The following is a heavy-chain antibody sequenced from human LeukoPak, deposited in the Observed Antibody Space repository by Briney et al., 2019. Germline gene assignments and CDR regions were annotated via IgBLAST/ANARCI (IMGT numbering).Heavy chain of an antibody. CDR3: ARLPAYCSSTSCYYDY. V-gene: IGHV3-7*01. Sequence: GGSLRLSCVASGFTFRTSWMTWVRQTPDKGLEWVASIKPDGSDKYYVDSVKGRFTISRDNAANSLFLQMNSLRAEDTAVCYCARLPAYCSSTSCYYDYWGQGTLVTVSS. CDR2: IKPDGSDK. CDR1: GFTFRTSW. J-gene: IGHJ4*02. D-gene: IGHD2-2*01.